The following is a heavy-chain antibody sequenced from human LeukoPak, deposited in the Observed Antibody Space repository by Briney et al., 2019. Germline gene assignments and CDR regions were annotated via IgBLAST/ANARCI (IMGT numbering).Heavy chain of an antibody. V-gene: IGHV3-21*01. CDR1: GFTFSHYW. Sequence: GGSLRLSCAASGFTFSHYWMVWVRQTPEKGLEWVSSISSSSSYIYYADSVKGRFTISRDNAKNSLYLQMNSLRAEDTAVYYCARVHYYDSSGYYLWGQGTLVTVSS. J-gene: IGHJ5*02. CDR2: ISSSSSYI. CDR3: ARVHYYDSSGYYL. D-gene: IGHD3-22*01.